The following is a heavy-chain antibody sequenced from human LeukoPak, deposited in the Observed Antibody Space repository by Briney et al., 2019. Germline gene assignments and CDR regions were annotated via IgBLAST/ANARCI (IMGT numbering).Heavy chain of an antibody. CDR3: ARSGVVALDY. CDR1: GFTFSSYE. D-gene: IGHD2-15*01. V-gene: IGHV3-48*03. Sequence: GGSLRLSCAASGFTFSSYEMKWVRQAPGKGLEWVSYISSSGTTIYDADSVTGRFTISRDNAKNSLYLQMNSLRVEDTAVYYCARSGVVALDYWGQGTLVTVSS. CDR2: ISSSGTTI. J-gene: IGHJ4*02.